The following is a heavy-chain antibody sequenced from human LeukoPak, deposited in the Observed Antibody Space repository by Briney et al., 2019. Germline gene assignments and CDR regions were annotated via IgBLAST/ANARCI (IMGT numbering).Heavy chain of an antibody. J-gene: IGHJ4*02. D-gene: IGHD5-12*01. V-gene: IGHV3-23*01. Sequence: PGGSLRLSCAASGFTFSDYYMSWIRQAPGKGLEWVSAVRGSGSDTYYADSVKGRFTISRDNSKNTLHLQMNSLRAEDTAIYYCAKTSRVNSAYDSPFDYWGQGTLVTVSS. CDR2: VRGSGSDT. CDR3: AKTSRVNSAYDSPFDY. CDR1: GFTFSDYY.